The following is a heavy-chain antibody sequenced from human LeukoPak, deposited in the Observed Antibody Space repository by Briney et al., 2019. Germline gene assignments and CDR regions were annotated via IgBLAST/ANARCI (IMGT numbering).Heavy chain of an antibody. V-gene: IGHV3-23*01. D-gene: IGHD1-26*01. Sequence: GGSLRLSCAASGFTFSSYAMSWVRQAPGKGLEWVSAISGSGGSTYYADSVKGRFTISRDNSKNTLYLQMNSLRAEDTAVYYCAKDLWELLRSNWFDPWGQGTLVTVSS. CDR3: AKDLWELLRSNWFDP. CDR1: GFTFSSYA. J-gene: IGHJ5*02. CDR2: ISGSGGST.